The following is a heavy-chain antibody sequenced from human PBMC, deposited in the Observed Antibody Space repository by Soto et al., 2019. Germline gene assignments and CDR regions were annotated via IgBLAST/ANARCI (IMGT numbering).Heavy chain of an antibody. CDR3: AKDSGSSWYGFDY. Sequence: GGSLRLSCAASGFTFSSYGMHWVRQAPGKGLEWVAVISYDGSNKYYADSVKGRFTISRDNSKNTLYLQMNSLRAEDTAVYYCAKDSGSSWYGFDYWGQGTLVTVSS. V-gene: IGHV3-30*18. CDR1: GFTFSSYG. J-gene: IGHJ4*02. D-gene: IGHD6-13*01. CDR2: ISYDGSNK.